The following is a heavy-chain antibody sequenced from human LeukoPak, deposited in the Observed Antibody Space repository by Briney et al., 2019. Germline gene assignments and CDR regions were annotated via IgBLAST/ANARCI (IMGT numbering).Heavy chain of an antibody. CDR2: MNPNSGNT. D-gene: IGHD3-9*01. Sequence: ASVKVSCKASGYTFTSYDINWVRQATGQGLEWMGWMNPNSGNTGYAQKFQGRVTMTRNTSISTAYMELSSLRSEDTAVYYCARVMYYDISTGYYYYYYYMDVWGKGTTVTISS. CDR3: ARVMYYDISTGYYYYYYYMDV. CDR1: GYTFTSYD. J-gene: IGHJ6*03. V-gene: IGHV1-8*02.